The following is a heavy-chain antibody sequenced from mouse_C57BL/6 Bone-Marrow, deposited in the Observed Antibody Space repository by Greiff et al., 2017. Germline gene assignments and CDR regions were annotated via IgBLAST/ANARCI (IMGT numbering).Heavy chain of an antibody. Sequence: VQLQQSGAELVRPGTSVKVSCKASGYAFTNYLIEWVKQRPGQGLEWIGVINPGSGGTNYNEKFKGKATLTADKSSSTAYMQLSSLTSEDSAVYFCARQFITTAVGGVAYWGQGTLVTVSA. D-gene: IGHD1-1*01. V-gene: IGHV1-54*01. CDR2: INPGSGGT. CDR1: GYAFTNYL. CDR3: ARQFITTAVGGVAY. J-gene: IGHJ3*01.